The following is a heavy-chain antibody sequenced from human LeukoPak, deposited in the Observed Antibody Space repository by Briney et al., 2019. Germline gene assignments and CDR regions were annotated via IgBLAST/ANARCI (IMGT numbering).Heavy chain of an antibody. J-gene: IGHJ6*02. Sequence: GGSLRLSCSASGFPFSSYXXXXXRQAPGKGXXXXSAISXSGGSTYYXXXXKGXXTXXXDNSKNTLYLQMSSLRAEDTAVYFCVRGYSFGPYGMDVWGQGTTVTVSS. D-gene: IGHD2-15*01. CDR2: ISXSGGST. V-gene: IGHV3-64D*09. CDR1: GFPFSSYX. CDR3: VRGYSFGPYGMDV.